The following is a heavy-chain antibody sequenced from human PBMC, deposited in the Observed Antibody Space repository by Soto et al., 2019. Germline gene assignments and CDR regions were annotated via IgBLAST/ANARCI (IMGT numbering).Heavy chain of an antibody. D-gene: IGHD4-17*01. CDR1: GFTFSSYA. J-gene: IGHJ4*01. CDR2: ISGSGGST. V-gene: IGHV3-23*01. Sequence: SGGSLRLSCAASGFTFSSYAMSWVRQAPGKGLEWVSAISGSGGSTYYADSVKGRFTISRDNSKNTLYLQMNSLRAEDTAVYYCAKVLSAVTTNDLDYWGQEPWSPSPQ. CDR3: AKVLSAVTTNDLDY.